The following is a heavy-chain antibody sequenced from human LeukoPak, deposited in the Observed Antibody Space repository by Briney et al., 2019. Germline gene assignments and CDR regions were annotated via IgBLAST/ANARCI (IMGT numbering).Heavy chain of an antibody. D-gene: IGHD6-6*01. Sequence: GGSLRLSCAASGFTFSIYSMSWVRQAPGKGLEWVSYISSSSSTISYADSVKGRFTISRDNAENSLYLQMNSLRAEDTAVYYCARVGGSSSPAGYWGQGTLVTVSS. CDR1: GFTFSIYS. V-gene: IGHV3-48*01. J-gene: IGHJ4*02. CDR2: ISSSSSTI. CDR3: ARVGGSSSPAGY.